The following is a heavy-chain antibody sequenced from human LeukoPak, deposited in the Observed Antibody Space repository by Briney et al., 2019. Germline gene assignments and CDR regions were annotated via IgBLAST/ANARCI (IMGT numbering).Heavy chain of an antibody. CDR2: ITSSSTNI. Sequence: GGSLRLSCAASGFTFSTYNMNWVRQAPGKGLEWVSHITSSSTNIYYADSVKGRFTISRDNSKNTLYLQMSSLRAEDTAVYYCVGEMATTSNFDYWGQGTLVTVSS. CDR3: VGEMATTSNFDY. D-gene: IGHD5-24*01. V-gene: IGHV3-48*01. J-gene: IGHJ4*02. CDR1: GFTFSTYN.